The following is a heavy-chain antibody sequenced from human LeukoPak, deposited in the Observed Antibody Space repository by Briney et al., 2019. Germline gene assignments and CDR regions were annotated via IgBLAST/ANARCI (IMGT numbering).Heavy chain of an antibody. J-gene: IGHJ6*02. CDR1: GDSVSSNSAA. CDR2: ILYRSKWYN. CDR3: ARARDGYNLNYYYGMDV. V-gene: IGHV6-1*01. Sequence: SQTLSLTCAISGDSVSSNSAAWNWTRQSPSRGLEWRGRILYRSKWYNHYAVSVKSRITINPDTSKNQFSLQLNSVTPEDTAVYYCARARDGYNLNYYYGMDVWGQGTTVTVSS. D-gene: IGHD5-24*01.